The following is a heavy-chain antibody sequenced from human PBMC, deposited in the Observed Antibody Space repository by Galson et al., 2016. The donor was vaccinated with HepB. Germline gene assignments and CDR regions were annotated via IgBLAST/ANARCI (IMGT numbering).Heavy chain of an antibody. CDR2: IIPIYGPA. D-gene: IGHD3-3*01. Sequence: SVKVSCKASGGTFSTYAISWVRQAPGQGLEWMGGIIPIYGPANYAQRFQGRLTITADESTTTAYMELSSLRSEDMAMYYCARDSSPSYTIFGVITPRGFDPWGQGTLVTVSS. J-gene: IGHJ5*02. CDR1: GGTFSTYA. V-gene: IGHV1-69*13. CDR3: ARDSSPSYTIFGVITPRGFDP.